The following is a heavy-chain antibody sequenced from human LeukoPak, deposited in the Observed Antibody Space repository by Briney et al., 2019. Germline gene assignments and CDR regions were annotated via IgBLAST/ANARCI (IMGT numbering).Heavy chain of an antibody. CDR1: GGSISRYY. D-gene: IGHD1-26*01. J-gene: IGHJ6*03. Sequence: SETLSLTCTVSGGSISRYYWSWIRQPPGQGLEWIGYIYYSGSTSYNPSLKSRVTISLDTSRTQFSLELASVTAADTAVYYCARIRGWEGSRYYYYMDVWGKGTTVTVSS. CDR3: ARIRGWEGSRYYYYMDV. V-gene: IGHV4-59*01. CDR2: IYYSGST.